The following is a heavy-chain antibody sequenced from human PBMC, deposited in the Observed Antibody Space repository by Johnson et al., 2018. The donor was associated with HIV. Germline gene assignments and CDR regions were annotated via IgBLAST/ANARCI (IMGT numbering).Heavy chain of an antibody. D-gene: IGHD4-17*01. Sequence: VQLVESGGGVERPGGSLRLSCAASGFTFDDYGMSWVRQAPGQGPECVAVINWNSGSTGYADSVKGRFTISRDNAKNSLYLQMNSLRAEDTALYYCARDRGTVTTAQMAFDIWGQGTMVTVSS. J-gene: IGHJ3*02. CDR3: ARDRGTVTTAQMAFDI. CDR2: INWNSGST. CDR1: GFTFDDYG. V-gene: IGHV3-20*04.